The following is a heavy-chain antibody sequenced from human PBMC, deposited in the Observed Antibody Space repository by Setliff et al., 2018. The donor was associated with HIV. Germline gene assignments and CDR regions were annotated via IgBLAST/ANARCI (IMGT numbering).Heavy chain of an antibody. V-gene: IGHV4-34*01. CDR3: ARGLNYYGSGSYLPLGY. CDR1: GGSFNDYY. D-gene: IGHD3-10*01. Sequence: PSETLSLTCAVYGGSFNDYYWTWIRQPPGKGLEWIGEIDHSGSTKYHASLKSRVTISIDASKNQISLKLSSVTAADTAVYYCARGLNYYGSGSYLPLGYWGRGTLVTVSS. J-gene: IGHJ4*02. CDR2: IDHSGST.